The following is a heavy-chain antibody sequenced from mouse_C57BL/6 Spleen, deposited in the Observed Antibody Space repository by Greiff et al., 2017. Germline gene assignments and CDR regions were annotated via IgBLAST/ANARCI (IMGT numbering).Heavy chain of an antibody. CDR2: IDPSDSYT. CDR1: GYTFTSYW. J-gene: IGHJ4*01. V-gene: IGHV1-59*01. Sequence: QVHVKQPGAELVRPGTSVKLSCKASGYTFTSYWMHWVKQRPGQGLEWIGVIDPSDSYTNYNQKFKGKATLTVDTSSSTAYMQLSSLTSEDSAVYYCARPHYYGTYYYAMDYWGQGTSVTVSS. CDR3: ARPHYYGTYYYAMDY. D-gene: IGHD1-1*01.